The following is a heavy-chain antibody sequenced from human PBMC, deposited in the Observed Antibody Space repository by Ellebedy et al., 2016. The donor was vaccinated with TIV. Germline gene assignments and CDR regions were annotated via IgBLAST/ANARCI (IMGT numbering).Heavy chain of an antibody. D-gene: IGHD3-10*01. V-gene: IGHV3-7*01. J-gene: IGHJ4*02. CDR3: ARDNVLVAFGELLW. CDR1: GFTFSSYW. CDR2: IKQDGSEK. Sequence: PGGSLRLSCAASGFTFSSYWMSWVRQAPGKGLEWVANIKQDGSEKFYVDSVKGRFTISRDNAKNSLYLQMNSLSAEDTAVYYCARDNVLVAFGELLWWGQGTLVTVSS.